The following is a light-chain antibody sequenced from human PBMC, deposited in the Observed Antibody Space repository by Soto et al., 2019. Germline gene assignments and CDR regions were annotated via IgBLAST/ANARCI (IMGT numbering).Light chain of an antibody. Sequence: DVQMTQSPSSLSASVGDRVTITCKANQSIANFLNWFQHKPGEAPKLLISDASHLELGVPSRFSGSRSGTDFVLDISNLQSEDVATYFFQQYEDLPLTLGGGTKVHI. J-gene: IGKJ4*01. CDR3: QQYEDLPLT. CDR2: DAS. CDR1: QSIANF. V-gene: IGKV1-33*01.